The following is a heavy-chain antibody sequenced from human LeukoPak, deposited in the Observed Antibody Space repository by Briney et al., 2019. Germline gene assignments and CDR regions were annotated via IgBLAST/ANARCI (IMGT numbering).Heavy chain of an antibody. Sequence: SETLSLTCTVSGGSISGYYWNWIRQPPGKELEWIGYIYHSGSTNYNPSLKSRVTMSVDTSKNQFSLRLSSVTAADTAVYYCARWFSGPHDYWGQGTLVTVSS. CDR2: IYHSGST. D-gene: IGHD6-25*01. V-gene: IGHV4-59*01. J-gene: IGHJ4*02. CDR1: GGSISGYY. CDR3: ARWFSGPHDY.